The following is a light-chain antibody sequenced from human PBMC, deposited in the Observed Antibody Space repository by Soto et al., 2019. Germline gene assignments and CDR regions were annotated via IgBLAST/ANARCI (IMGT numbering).Light chain of an antibody. CDR2: DAS. J-gene: IGKJ4*01. V-gene: IGKV1-33*01. CDR1: QDISNY. Sequence: DIQMTQSPSSLSASVGDRVTITCQASQDISNYLNWYQQKPGKAPKLLIYDASNLETGVPSRFSGSGSGTDFTFTISRLQPEDIATYYCQQYDILPLLTFGGGTKVEIK. CDR3: QQYDILPLLT.